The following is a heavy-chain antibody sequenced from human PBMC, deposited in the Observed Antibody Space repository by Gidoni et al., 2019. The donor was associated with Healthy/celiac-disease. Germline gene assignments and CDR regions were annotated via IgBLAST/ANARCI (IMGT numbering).Heavy chain of an antibody. D-gene: IGHD6-19*01. CDR1: GFTFSSYS. CDR2: ISSSSSYI. V-gene: IGHV3-21*01. Sequence: EVQLVESGGGLVKPGGSLRLSCAASGFTFSSYSMNWVRQAPGKGVEWVSSISSSSSYIYYADSVKGRFTISRDNAKNSLYLQMNSLRAEDTAVYYCARDGRGHSSGYFDYWGQGTLVTVSS. CDR3: ARDGRGHSSGYFDY. J-gene: IGHJ4*02.